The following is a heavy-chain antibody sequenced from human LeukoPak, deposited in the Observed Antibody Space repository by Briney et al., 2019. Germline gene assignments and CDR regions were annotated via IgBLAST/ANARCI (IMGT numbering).Heavy chain of an antibody. V-gene: IGHV3-30*02. CDR2: IQHDSGKT. CDR3: AKDKEQQLVRGEDYFDY. Sequence: GGSLRLSCAASGFTFSGFGMHWVRQAPGRGLEWVAFIQHDSGKTYYADSVKGRFTISRDNSKNTLYLQMNSLRAEDTAVYYCAKDKEQQLVRGEDYFDYWGQGTLVTVSS. D-gene: IGHD6-13*01. CDR1: GFTFSGFG. J-gene: IGHJ4*02.